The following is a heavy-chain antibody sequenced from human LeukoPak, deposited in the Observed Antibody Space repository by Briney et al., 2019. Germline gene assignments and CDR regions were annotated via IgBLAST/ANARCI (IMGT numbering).Heavy chain of an antibody. CDR3: AKAGLPSGSGSYYSRTTYYFDY. J-gene: IGHJ4*02. CDR2: ISGSGGST. CDR1: GFTFSSYA. D-gene: IGHD3-10*01. V-gene: IGHV3-23*01. Sequence: GGSLRLSCAASGFTFSSYAMSWVRQAPGKGLEWVSAISGSGGSTYYADSVKGRFTISRDNSKNTLYLQMNSLRAEDTAVYYCAKAGLPSGSGSYYSRTTYYFDYWGQGTLVTVSS.